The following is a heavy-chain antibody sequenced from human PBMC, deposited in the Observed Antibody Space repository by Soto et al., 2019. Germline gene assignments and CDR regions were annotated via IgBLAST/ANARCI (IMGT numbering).Heavy chain of an antibody. D-gene: IGHD3-16*01. J-gene: IGHJ5*01. CDR2: ISYDGSLT. CDR3: VKDLVMAPEVSAIHDS. CDR1: GFTFSNFG. Sequence: LSLSCAASGFTFSNFGMHWVRQAPGKGLQWVGVISYDGSLTHYADSLKGRFTISRDNSKNTLSLQMSSLSPDDTATYYCVKDLVMAPEVSAIHDSWGHGNPVTVSS. V-gene: IGHV3-30*18.